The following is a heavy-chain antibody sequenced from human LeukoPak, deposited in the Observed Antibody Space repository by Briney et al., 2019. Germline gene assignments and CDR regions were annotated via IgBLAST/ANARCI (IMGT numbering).Heavy chain of an antibody. CDR1: GFIFRSYW. Sequence: GGSLRLSCPASGFIFRSYWLSWVRQAPGRGLEWVANIKQDGSDKYYVDSVKGRFTISRDNAKNSLFLQMDSLRAEDTAVYYCATHDVLTGYPYFDYWGQGTPVTVSS. J-gene: IGHJ4*02. CDR2: IKQDGSDK. CDR3: ATHDVLTGYPYFDY. V-gene: IGHV3-7*01. D-gene: IGHD3-9*01.